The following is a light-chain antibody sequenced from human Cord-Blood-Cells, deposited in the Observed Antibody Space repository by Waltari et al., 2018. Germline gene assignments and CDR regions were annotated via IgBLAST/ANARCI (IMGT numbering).Light chain of an antibody. Sequence: QSVLTQPPSASGTPGQRVTISCSGSSSNIGSNTVNWYQQLPGTAPKLLIYRNNRRPSGIPDGYSCSKSGTSASLAMSRLEAEDEADYYCAGGDDRLNGVVFGGGTKLTVL. CDR3: AGGDDRLNGVV. J-gene: IGLJ2*01. CDR2: RNN. V-gene: IGLV1-44*01. CDR1: SSNIGSNT.